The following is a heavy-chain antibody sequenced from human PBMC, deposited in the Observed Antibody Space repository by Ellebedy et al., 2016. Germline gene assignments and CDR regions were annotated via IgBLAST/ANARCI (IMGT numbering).Heavy chain of an antibody. CDR3: ARAYDSSGYYMYYFDY. CDR2: IYPGDSDT. CDR1: GYSFTSYW. V-gene: IGHV5-51*01. J-gene: IGHJ4*02. D-gene: IGHD3-22*01. Sequence: GESLKISCQGSGYSFTSYWIGWVRQMPGKGLEWMGIIYPGDSDTRYSPSFQGQVTISADKSISTAYLQWSSLKASDTAMYYCARAYDSSGYYMYYFDYWGQGTLVTVSS.